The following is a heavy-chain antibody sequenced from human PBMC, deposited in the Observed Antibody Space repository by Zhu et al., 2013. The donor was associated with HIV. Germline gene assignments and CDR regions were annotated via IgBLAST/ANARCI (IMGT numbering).Heavy chain of an antibody. CDR3: ARDIPYYGDYGRWAGWYFDL. CDR2: IIPIFGTA. D-gene: IGHD4-17*01. Sequence: QVQLVQSGAEVKKPGSSVKVSCKASGGTFSSYAISWVRQAPGQGLEWMGGIIPIFGTANYAQKFQGRVTITADKSTSTAYMELSSLRSEDTAVYYCARDIPYYGDYGRWAGWYFDLWGRGTLVTVSS. V-gene: IGHV1-69*06. J-gene: IGHJ2*01. CDR1: GGTFSSYA.